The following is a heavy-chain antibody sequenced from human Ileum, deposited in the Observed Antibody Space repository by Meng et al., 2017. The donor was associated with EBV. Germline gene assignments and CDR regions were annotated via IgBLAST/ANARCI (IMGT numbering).Heavy chain of an antibody. J-gene: IGHJ4*02. CDR3: ARGSYYFDS. D-gene: IGHD1-26*01. CDR2: TYYRSKWNT. V-gene: IGHV6-1*01. Sequence: QVQLQASGPGLLKPSPTLSLTCAISGDSVCSISGAWNWIRQSLSRGLELLGRTYYRSKWNTDYAVSVSSRITISPDTSKNQFSLQLNSVTPEGTAVYYCARGSYYFDSWGQGTLVTVSS. CDR1: GDSVCSISGA.